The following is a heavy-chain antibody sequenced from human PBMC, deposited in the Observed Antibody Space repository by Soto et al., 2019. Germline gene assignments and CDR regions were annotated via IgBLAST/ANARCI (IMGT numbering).Heavy chain of an antibody. CDR1: GFSLSTSGVG. D-gene: IGHD3-16*01. Sequence: QITLKESGPTRVKPTQTLTLTCTFSGFSLSTSGVGVGWIRQPPGKALEWLALIYWDDDKRYSPSLKSRLTNTKDTSKHQVVLTMTNMDPVDTAPYYCAHRRAARIMITLGPPKDAFDIWGQGTMVTVSS. CDR2: IYWDDDK. V-gene: IGHV2-5*02. J-gene: IGHJ3*02. CDR3: AHRRAARIMITLGPPKDAFDI.